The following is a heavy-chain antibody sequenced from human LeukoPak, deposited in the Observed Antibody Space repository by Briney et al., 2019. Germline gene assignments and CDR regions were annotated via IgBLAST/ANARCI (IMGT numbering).Heavy chain of an antibody. J-gene: IGHJ4*02. D-gene: IGHD6-19*01. CDR1: GFTFDEYA. CDR2: ISWNSGSI. CDR3: AKATANSGWMVLDFDY. V-gene: IGHV3-9*03. Sequence: GGSLRLSCAASGFTFDEYAMHWVRQAPGKGLEWVSGISWNSGSIGYADSVKGRFTISRDNAKNSLYLQMNSLRAEDMALYYCAKATANSGWMVLDFDYWCQGTLATVSS.